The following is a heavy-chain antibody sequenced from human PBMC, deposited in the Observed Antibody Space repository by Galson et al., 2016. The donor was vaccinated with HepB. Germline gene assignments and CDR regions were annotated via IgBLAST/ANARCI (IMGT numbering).Heavy chain of an antibody. Sequence: SLRLSCAASGFTFSSYAMHWVRQAPGKGLEYLSAITGSGDTTYYANSVKGRFTISRDNSENTLYLQMGSLRAEDMAVYYCARDTLSSPWDLDCWGQGTLVTVSS. CDR2: ITGSGDTT. CDR3: ARDTLSSPWDLDC. D-gene: IGHD2-2*01. CDR1: GFTFSSYA. V-gene: IGHV3-64*01. J-gene: IGHJ4*02.